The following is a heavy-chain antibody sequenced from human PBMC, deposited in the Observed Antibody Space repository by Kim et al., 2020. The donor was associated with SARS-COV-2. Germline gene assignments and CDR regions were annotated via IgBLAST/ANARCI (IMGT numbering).Heavy chain of an antibody. CDR2: IYHSGST. V-gene: IGHV4-4*02. D-gene: IGHD7-27*01. CDR1: GGSISSSNW. J-gene: IGHJ5*02. Sequence: SETLSLTCAVSGGSISSSNWWSWVRQPPGKGLEWIGEIYHSGSTNYNPSLKSRVTISVDKSKNQFSLKLSSVTAADTAVYYCARPWGRGTRTPTARGWFDPWGQGTLVTVSS. CDR3: ARPWGRGTRTPTARGWFDP.